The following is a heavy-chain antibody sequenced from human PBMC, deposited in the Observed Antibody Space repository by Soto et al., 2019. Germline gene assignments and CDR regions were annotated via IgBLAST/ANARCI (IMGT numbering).Heavy chain of an antibody. V-gene: IGHV1-3*04. Sequence: QVQLVQSGAEVKKPGASVKVSCKASGYTFTRYAMHWVRQAPGQRLEWMGWINSGKGNTKYSEKFQGRVTITSDTSASTACMDLSSLRSEDTAMYYCARAGDDCSAANCYVIDYWGQGTLVTVSS. CDR1: GYTFTRYA. CDR2: INSGKGNT. CDR3: ARAGDDCSAANCYVIDY. J-gene: IGHJ4*02. D-gene: IGHD2-2*01.